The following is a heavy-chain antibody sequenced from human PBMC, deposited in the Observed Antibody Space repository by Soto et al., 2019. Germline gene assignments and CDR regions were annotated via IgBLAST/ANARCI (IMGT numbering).Heavy chain of an antibody. V-gene: IGHV5-51*01. D-gene: IGHD6-6*01. Sequence: GESLKICCKGSGYSFTSYWIGWVRQMPGKGLEWMGIIYPGDSDTRYSPSFQGQVTISADKSISTAYLQWSSLKASDTAMYYCASSIAALGDAFDIWGQGTMVTVSS. CDR2: IYPGDSDT. CDR3: ASSIAALGDAFDI. CDR1: GYSFTSYW. J-gene: IGHJ3*02.